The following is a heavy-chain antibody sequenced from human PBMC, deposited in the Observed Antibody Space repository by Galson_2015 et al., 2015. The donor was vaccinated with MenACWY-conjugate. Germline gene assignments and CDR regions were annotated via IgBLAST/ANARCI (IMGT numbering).Heavy chain of an antibody. CDR1: GLIVSSYH. Sequence: SLRLSCAASGLIVSSYHMNWVRQAPGKGLEWVAIIYSDGRTYYADSVKGRFTISRDSSKNTLHLQMNSLRVEDTAVYYCAREGWVGETEAFDIWGQGTMVTVSS. D-gene: IGHD2-15*01. CDR2: IYSDGRT. V-gene: IGHV3-53*01. J-gene: IGHJ3*02. CDR3: AREGWVGETEAFDI.